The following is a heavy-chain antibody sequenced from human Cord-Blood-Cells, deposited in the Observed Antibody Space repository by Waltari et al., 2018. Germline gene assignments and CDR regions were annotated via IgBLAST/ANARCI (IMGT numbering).Heavy chain of an antibody. CDR1: GYTFTSYG. CDR3: ALTRDRPGDDAFDI. CDR2: ISAYNGNT. V-gene: IGHV1-18*04. J-gene: IGHJ3*02. Sequence: QVQLVQSGAGVKKPGASVKVSCKASGYTFTSYGISWARQGPGQGLEWMGWISAYNGNTNYAQKLQGRVTMTTDTSTSTAYMELRSLRSDDTAVYYCALTRDRPGDDAFDIWGQGTMVTVSS.